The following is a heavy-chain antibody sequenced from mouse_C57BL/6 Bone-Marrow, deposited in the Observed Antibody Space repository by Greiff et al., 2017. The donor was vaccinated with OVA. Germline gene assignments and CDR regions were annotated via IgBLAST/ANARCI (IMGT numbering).Heavy chain of an antibody. CDR2: IFPGSGST. Sequence: QVQLQQSGPELVKPGASVKISCKASGYTFTDYYINWVKQRPGQGLEWIGWIFPGSGSTYYNEKFKGKATLTVDKSSSTASMLLSSLTSEDSAVYFCAGPYGSSAWFAYWGQGTLVTVSA. J-gene: IGHJ3*01. D-gene: IGHD1-1*01. CDR3: AGPYGSSAWFAY. CDR1: GYTFTDYY. V-gene: IGHV1-75*01.